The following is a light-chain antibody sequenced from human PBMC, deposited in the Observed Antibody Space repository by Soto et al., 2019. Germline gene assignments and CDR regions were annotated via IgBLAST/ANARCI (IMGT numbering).Light chain of an antibody. J-gene: IGKJ5*01. CDR3: QQYNNYPSIT. Sequence: AIQFTQSPSSLSVSVRERVPITWRSSQGISSALAWYQQKPGKAPKLLIYDASSLESGVPSRFSGSGSGTDFTLPISSLQPEDFATYYCQQYNNYPSITFGQGTRLDIK. CDR1: QGISSA. V-gene: IGKV1D-13*01. CDR2: DAS.